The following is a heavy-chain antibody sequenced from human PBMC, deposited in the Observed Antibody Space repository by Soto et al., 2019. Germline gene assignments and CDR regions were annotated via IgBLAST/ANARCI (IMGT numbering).Heavy chain of an antibody. J-gene: IGHJ6*02. Sequence: ASVKVSCKASGYTFTSYYMHWVRQAPGQGLEWMGIINPSGGSTSYAQKFQGRVTMTRDSSTSTVYMELSSLRSEDTAVYYCARDEWQLVGPADYYYYGMDVWGQGTTVTVSS. CDR1: GYTFTSYY. CDR2: INPSGGST. D-gene: IGHD6-6*01. V-gene: IGHV1-46*01. CDR3: ARDEWQLVGPADYYYYGMDV.